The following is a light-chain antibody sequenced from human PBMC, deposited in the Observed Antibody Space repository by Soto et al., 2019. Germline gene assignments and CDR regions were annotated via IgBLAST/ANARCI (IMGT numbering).Light chain of an antibody. CDR3: QSYYSDNYV. Sequence: NFMLTQPHSVSESPGKTVTISCTRSSGNIASSYVQWYQQRPGSAPTTVIYEDDQRPSGVPHRFSGSIDRSSNSASLTISELRTEDEADYYCQSYYSDNYVFGPGTNVTVL. CDR2: EDD. J-gene: IGLJ1*01. CDR1: SGNIASSY. V-gene: IGLV6-57*04.